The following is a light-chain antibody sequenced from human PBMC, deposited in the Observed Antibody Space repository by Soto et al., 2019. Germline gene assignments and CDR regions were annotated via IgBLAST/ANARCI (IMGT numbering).Light chain of an antibody. CDR2: EGS. CDR1: SSDVGRYNL. Sequence: QSALTQPASVSGSPGQSITISCTGTSSDVGRYNLVSWYQRHPGKAPKLMIYEGSKRPSGVSNRFSGSKSGNTASLTISGLQAEDEADYYCCSYAGYSTFVVFGGGTKVTVL. J-gene: IGLJ2*01. CDR3: CSYAGYSTFVV. V-gene: IGLV2-23*03.